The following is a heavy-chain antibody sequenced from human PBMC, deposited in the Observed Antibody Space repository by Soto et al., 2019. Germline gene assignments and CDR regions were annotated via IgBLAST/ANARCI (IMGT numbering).Heavy chain of an antibody. CDR1: GFTFSSYS. D-gene: IGHD2-2*02. Sequence: PGGSLRLSCAASGFTFSSYSMNWFRQAPGKGLEWVSSISSSSSYIYYADSVKGRFTISRDNAKNSLYLQMNSLRAEDTAVYYCARDSLIGVVTAAIGDDAFDIWGQATMVTVSS. J-gene: IGHJ3*02. CDR2: ISSSSSYI. V-gene: IGHV3-21*01. CDR3: ARDSLIGVVTAAIGDDAFDI.